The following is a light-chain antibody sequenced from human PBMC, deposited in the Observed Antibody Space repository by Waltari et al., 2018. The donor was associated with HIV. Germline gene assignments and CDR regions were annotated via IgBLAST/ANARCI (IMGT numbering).Light chain of an antibody. CDR3: QAWGSSTSGV. J-gene: IGLJ2*01. CDR2: QDN. V-gene: IGLV3-1*01. Sequence: SYEVTQPPSVAVSPGQTASITCSGYELGDKYTCWYQQKPGQSPLLVIYQDNKRPPAIPERFSASSSGHTATLTISGTLPMDEADYYCQAWGSSTSGVFGRGTRLTVL. CDR1: ELGDKY.